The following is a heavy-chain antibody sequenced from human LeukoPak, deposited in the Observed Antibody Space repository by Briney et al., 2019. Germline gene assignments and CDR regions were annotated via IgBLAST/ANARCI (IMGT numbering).Heavy chain of an antibody. CDR3: ARDSSEFRSLIPH. D-gene: IGHD2-21*01. CDR1: GGTFSNYA. CDR2: ITPLFGTA. Sequence: ASVKVSCKASGGTFSNYAISWVRQAPGQGLEWMGGITPLFGTAKYAQKFQGRVTITADESTSTAYMELSSLRFEDTAVYYCARDSSEFRSLIPHWGQGTLVTVSS. V-gene: IGHV1-69*13. J-gene: IGHJ1*01.